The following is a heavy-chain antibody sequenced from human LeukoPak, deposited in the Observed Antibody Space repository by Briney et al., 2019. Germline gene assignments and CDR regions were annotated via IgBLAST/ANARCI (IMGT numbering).Heavy chain of an antibody. V-gene: IGHV4-34*01. Sequence: SETLSLTCAVYGGSFSGYCWSWIRQPPGKGLEWIGEINHSGSTNYNPSLKSRVTISVDTSKNQFSLKLSSVTAADTAVYYCASRGIATAGPKMDVWGKGTTVTVSS. D-gene: IGHD6-13*01. CDR3: ASRGIATAGPKMDV. J-gene: IGHJ6*04. CDR1: GGSFSGYC. CDR2: INHSGST.